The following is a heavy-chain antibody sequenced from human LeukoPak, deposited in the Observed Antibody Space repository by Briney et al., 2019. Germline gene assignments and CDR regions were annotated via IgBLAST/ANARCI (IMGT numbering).Heavy chain of an antibody. CDR1: GYTFTSYD. CDR3: ARDIAGTTLGGWFDP. D-gene: IGHD1-1*01. Sequence: SVKVSCKASGYTFTSYDINWVRQATGQGLEWMGWMNPNSGNTGYAQKFQGRVTITRNTSITTAFMELSSLTSEDTAVYYCARDIAGTTLGGWFDPWGQGTLITVSS. V-gene: IGHV1-8*03. CDR2: MNPNSGNT. J-gene: IGHJ5*02.